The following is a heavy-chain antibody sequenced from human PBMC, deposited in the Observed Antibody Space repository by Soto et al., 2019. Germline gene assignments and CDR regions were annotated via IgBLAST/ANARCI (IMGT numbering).Heavy chain of an antibody. V-gene: IGHV3-33*01. D-gene: IGHD5-18*01. CDR2: IWYDGSNK. CDR1: GFTFSSYG. J-gene: IGHJ4*02. CDR3: ARVGTDTAMVYYFDY. Sequence: PVGSLRLSCAASGFTFSSYGMHWVRQAPGKGLEWVAVIWYDGSNKYYADSVKGRFTISRDNSKNTLYLQMNSLRAEDTAVYYCARVGTDTAMVYYFDYWGQGTLVTVS.